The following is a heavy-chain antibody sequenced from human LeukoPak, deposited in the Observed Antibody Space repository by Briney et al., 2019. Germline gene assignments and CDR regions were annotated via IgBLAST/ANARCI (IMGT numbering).Heavy chain of an antibody. CDR2: IRSSTTTI. V-gene: IGHV3-48*01. CDR3: ARYYEILTGYAYYYYGMDV. D-gene: IGHD3-9*01. Sequence: GLPILCCAAAGFTCSRYCICWGRPAPGGGLVSGSNIRSSTTTIHYANSVNRRFTSPRDNAKNSFYLQMTRLRGEDTAVYYCARYYEILTGYAYYYYGMDVWGQGTTVTVSS. J-gene: IGHJ6*02. CDR1: GFTCSRYC.